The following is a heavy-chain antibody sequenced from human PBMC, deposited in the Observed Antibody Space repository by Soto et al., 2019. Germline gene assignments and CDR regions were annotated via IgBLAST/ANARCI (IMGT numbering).Heavy chain of an antibody. Sequence: QVQLVQSGAEVKKPGSSVKVSCKSSGGTFRSYAISWVRQAPGQGLEWVGGIIPEFGKGNSAQKFQGRVTITADEPTTTFYMEVSGLRSDDTAVYYCARERGGYNRGDFEFWGQGTLISVSS. CDR2: IIPEFGKG. CDR3: ARERGGYNRGDFEF. D-gene: IGHD5-12*01. V-gene: IGHV1-69*01. CDR1: GGTFRSYA. J-gene: IGHJ4*02.